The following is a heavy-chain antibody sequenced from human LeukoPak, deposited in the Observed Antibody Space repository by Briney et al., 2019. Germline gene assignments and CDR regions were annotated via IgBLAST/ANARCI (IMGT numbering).Heavy chain of an antibody. CDR1: GFTFDDYA. CDR2: ISWNSGSI. J-gene: IGHJ4*02. Sequence: GGSLRLSCAASGFTFDDYAMHWVRQAPGKGLEWVSGISWNSGSIGYADSVKGRFTISGDNAKNSLYLQMNSLRAEDTALYYCVSLELPTYWGQGTLVTVSS. CDR3: VSLELPTY. D-gene: IGHD1-7*01. V-gene: IGHV3-9*01.